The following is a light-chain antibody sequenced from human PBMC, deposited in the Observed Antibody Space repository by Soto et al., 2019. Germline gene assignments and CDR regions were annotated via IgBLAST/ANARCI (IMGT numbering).Light chain of an antibody. CDR1: QSVQAF. CDR2: DAS. Sequence: EVVLAQSPATLSLSPGERATLSCRASQSVQAFLAWYQQKPGQAPRLLIYDASNRASDIPARFSGSGSGTDFTLTISRLEPEDFAVYYCQHYGSSRTFGQGTKV. V-gene: IGKV3-20*01. CDR3: QHYGSSRT. J-gene: IGKJ1*01.